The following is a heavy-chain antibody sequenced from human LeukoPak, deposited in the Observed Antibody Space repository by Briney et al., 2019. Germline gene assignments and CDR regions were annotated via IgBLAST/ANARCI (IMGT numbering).Heavy chain of an antibody. CDR2: ISSSSSYI. V-gene: IGHV3-21*01. D-gene: IGHD2-2*01. J-gene: IGHJ6*02. Sequence: PGGSLRLSCAASGFTFRSYAMSWVRQAPGKGLEWVSSISSSSSYIYYADSVKGRFTISRDNAKNSLYLQMNSLRAEDTAVYYCARDGVLYCSSTSCYFRYYYYGMDVWGQGTTVTVSS. CDR1: GFTFRSYA. CDR3: ARDGVLYCSSTSCYFRYYYYGMDV.